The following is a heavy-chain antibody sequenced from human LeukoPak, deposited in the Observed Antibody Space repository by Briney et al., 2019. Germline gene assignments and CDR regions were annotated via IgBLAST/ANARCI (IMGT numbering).Heavy chain of an antibody. D-gene: IGHD3-9*01. CDR2: INGGGSPI. CDR3: ARDSYDILTGYMVDY. J-gene: IGHJ4*02. V-gene: IGHV3-48*01. CDR1: GFTFSSYW. Sequence: GGSLRLSCAASGFTFSSYWMNWVRQAPGKGLEWVSYINGGGSPIFYADSVRGRFTISRDNAKNSLHLQMNSLRVEDTALYYCARDSYDILTGYMVDYWGQGTLVTVSS.